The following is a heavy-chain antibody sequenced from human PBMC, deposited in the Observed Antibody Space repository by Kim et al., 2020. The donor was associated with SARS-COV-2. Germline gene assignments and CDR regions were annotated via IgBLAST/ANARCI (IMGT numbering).Heavy chain of an antibody. J-gene: IGHJ5*02. CDR3: TRNLLIRRIVGVGGGGRWFGP. Sequence: ASVKVSCKTSGYTFSDYGIDWVRQAPGQGLEWMGWISTYNGKTNYAKKFQGRVTMTTDTPTSTVYMELRSLRSDDTAVYYCTRNLLIRRIVGVGGGGRWFGPWGQGTLVTVSS. CDR1: GYTFSDYG. CDR2: ISTYNGKT. V-gene: IGHV1-18*04. D-gene: IGHD1-26*01.